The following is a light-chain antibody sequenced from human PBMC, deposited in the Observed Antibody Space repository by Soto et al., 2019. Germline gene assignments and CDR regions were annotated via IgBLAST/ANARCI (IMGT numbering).Light chain of an antibody. CDR2: GAS. CDR3: QQYNNWPPWS. CDR1: QSVTSN. J-gene: IGKJ1*01. Sequence: EIVITQAPATLSVSPGERATLSCGASQSVTSNLAWYQQKPGQAPRLLIYGASTRATGIPVRFSGSGSGTEFTLTISSLQSEDFGVYYCQQYNNWPPWSFGQGTKVVIK. V-gene: IGKV3-15*01.